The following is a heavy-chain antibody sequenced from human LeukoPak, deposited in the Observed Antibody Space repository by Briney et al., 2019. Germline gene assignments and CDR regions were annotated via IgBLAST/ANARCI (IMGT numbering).Heavy chain of an antibody. CDR1: GGSISSYY. D-gene: IGHD1-1*01. Sequence: PSETLSLTCTVSGGSISSYYWGWIRQPPGKGLEWIGYIYYSGSTNYNPSPKSRVTISVDTSKNQFSLKLSSVTAADTAVYYCARGDNWNDASWFDPWGQGTLVTVSS. CDR3: ARGDNWNDASWFDP. J-gene: IGHJ5*02. V-gene: IGHV4-59*01. CDR2: IYYSGST.